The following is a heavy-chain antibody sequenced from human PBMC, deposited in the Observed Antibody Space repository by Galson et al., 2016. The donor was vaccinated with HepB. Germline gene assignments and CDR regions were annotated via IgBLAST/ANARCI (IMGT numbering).Heavy chain of an antibody. CDR1: GFTFDDYT. CDR3: ASLGSLGSFSRGLY. D-gene: IGHD3-10*01. Sequence: SLRLSCAASGFTFDDYTMHWVRQAPGKGPEWVSLISWDGGGTYYADSVKGRFTISRDNSKNTLYLQMNSLRAEDTAVYYCASLGSLGSFSRGLYWGQGTLVTVSS. J-gene: IGHJ4*02. V-gene: IGHV3-43*01. CDR2: ISWDGGGT.